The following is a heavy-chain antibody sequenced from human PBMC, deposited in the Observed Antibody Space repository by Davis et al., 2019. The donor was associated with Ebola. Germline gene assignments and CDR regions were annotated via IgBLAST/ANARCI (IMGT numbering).Heavy chain of an antibody. V-gene: IGHV4-34*01. CDR1: AGSFSGYY. J-gene: IGHJ5*02. CDR3: ARGPHSLGLDP. CDR2: INHSGST. D-gene: IGHD3-16*01. Sequence: SETLSLTCAVYAGSFSGYYCRWILQPPGKGLEWIGEINHSGSTNYNPSLKSRVTISVDKSKNQLSLKLSSVTAADTAVYYCARGPHSLGLDPWGQGTLVTVSS.